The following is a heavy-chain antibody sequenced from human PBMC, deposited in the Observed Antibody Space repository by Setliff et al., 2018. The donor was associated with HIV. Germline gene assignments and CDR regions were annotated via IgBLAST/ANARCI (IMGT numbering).Heavy chain of an antibody. Sequence: SETLSLTCTVSGGPFSSSSYYWGWIRQPPGKGLEWIGSLRPSGNTYYNPSLKSRVTISVDTSKNQFSLNLSSVTAADTAVYYCARRQQLWLLYAFDIWGQGTMVTVSS. J-gene: IGHJ3*02. CDR2: LRPSGNT. V-gene: IGHV4-39*01. CDR1: GGPFSSSSYY. CDR3: ARRQQLWLLYAFDI. D-gene: IGHD5-18*01.